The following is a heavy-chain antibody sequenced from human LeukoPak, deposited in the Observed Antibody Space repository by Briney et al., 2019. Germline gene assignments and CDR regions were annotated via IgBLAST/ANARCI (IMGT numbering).Heavy chain of an antibody. CDR1: GFSFSSSG. CDR3: ANRYCSTASCQETYFDS. CDR2: IRYDGSNK. Sequence: GGSLRLSCAASGFSFSSSGMHWVRQAPGKGLEWVAFIRYDGSNKFYADSVKGRFTISRDNSKNTLYLQMNNLRAEDTAVYYCANRYCSTASCQETYFDSWGQGTLVTVSS. V-gene: IGHV3-30*02. D-gene: IGHD2-2*01. J-gene: IGHJ4*02.